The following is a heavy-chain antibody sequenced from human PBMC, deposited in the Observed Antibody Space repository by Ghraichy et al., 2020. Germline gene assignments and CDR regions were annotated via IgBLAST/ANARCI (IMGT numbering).Heavy chain of an antibody. J-gene: IGHJ4*02. CDR1: GFTFSNAW. Sequence: GESLNISCAASGFTFSNAWMNWVRQAPGKGLEWVGRIKSKTDGGTTDYAAPVKGRFTISRDDSKNTLYLQMNSLKTEDTAVYYCTTAMAGDDVLLWFGELLIRHRGDYWGQGTLVTVSS. D-gene: IGHD3-10*01. CDR3: TTAMAGDDVLLWFGELLIRHRGDY. CDR2: IKSKTDGGTT. V-gene: IGHV3-15*07.